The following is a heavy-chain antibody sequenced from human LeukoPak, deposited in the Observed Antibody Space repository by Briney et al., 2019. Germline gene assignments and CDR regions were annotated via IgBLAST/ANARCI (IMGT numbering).Heavy chain of an antibody. CDR2: INPNSGGT. Sequence: ASVKVCCKASGYTFTGYYMHWVRQAPGQGLEWMGWINPNSGGTNYAQKFQGRVTMTRDTSISTAYMELSRLRSDDTAVYYCARVRELGEKRPLGYWGQGTLVTVSS. CDR3: ARVRELGEKRPLGY. V-gene: IGHV1-2*02. J-gene: IGHJ4*02. D-gene: IGHD3-16*01. CDR1: GYTFTGYY.